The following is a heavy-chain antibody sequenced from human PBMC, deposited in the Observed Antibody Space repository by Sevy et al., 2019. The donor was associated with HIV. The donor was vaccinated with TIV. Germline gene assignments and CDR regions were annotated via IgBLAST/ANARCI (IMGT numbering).Heavy chain of an antibody. V-gene: IGHV3-30-3*01. CDR1: VFTFSSYA. CDR3: ARGEGYGLNWFDP. D-gene: IGHD5-18*01. CDR2: ISYDGSNK. Sequence: GGSLRLSCAASVFTFSSYAMHWVRLAPGKGLEWVAVISYDGSNKYYADSVKGRFTISRDNSKNTLYLQMNSLRAEDTAVYYCARGEGYGLNWFDPWGQGTLVTVSS. J-gene: IGHJ5*02.